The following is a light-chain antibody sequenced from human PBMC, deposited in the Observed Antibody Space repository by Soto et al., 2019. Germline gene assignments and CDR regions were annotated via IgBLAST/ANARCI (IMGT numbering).Light chain of an antibody. Sequence: DIQMTQSPSTLSASVGDRVNITCRASQSISSWLAWYQQKPGKAPKLLIYDASSLESGVPSRFSGSGSGTEFTLTISSLQPDDFATYYCQQSNSYSTFGQGTKLEIK. V-gene: IGKV1-5*01. CDR2: DAS. CDR1: QSISSW. J-gene: IGKJ2*01. CDR3: QQSNSYST.